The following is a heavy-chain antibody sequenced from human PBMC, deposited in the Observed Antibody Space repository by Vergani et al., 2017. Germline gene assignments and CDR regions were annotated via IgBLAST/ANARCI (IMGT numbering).Heavy chain of an antibody. J-gene: IGHJ3*02. V-gene: IGHV3-48*03. CDR2: ISSSGSTI. D-gene: IGHD3-22*01. Sequence: EVQLVESGGGVVQPGGSLRPSCAASGFTFDDYAMHWVRQAPGKGLEWGSYISSSGSTIYYADSVKGRFTISRDNAKNSLYLQMNSLRAEDTAVYYCAREPHDSSGYYPHDAFDIWGQGTMVTVSS. CDR1: GFTFDDYA. CDR3: AREPHDSSGYYPHDAFDI.